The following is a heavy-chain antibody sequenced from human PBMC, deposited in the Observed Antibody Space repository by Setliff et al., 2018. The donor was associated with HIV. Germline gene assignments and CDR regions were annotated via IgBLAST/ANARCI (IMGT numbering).Heavy chain of an antibody. V-gene: IGHV4-59*01. Sequence: PSETLSLTCTVSSDSIRFYYWTWIRQPPGKGLEWIGNVYYTGSTNYNPSLKSRITISIDTSKSQFSLKLTSVAAADTAVYFCARDFLRSGYFDSWGQGKLVTVSS. CDR1: SDSIRFYY. CDR2: VYYTGST. CDR3: ARDFLRSGYFDS. J-gene: IGHJ4*02. D-gene: IGHD4-17*01.